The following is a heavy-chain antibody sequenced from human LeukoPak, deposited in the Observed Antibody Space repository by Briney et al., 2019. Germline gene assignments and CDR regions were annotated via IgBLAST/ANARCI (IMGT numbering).Heavy chain of an antibody. CDR3: ARGIVVVGREDYYYMDV. Sequence: GGSLRLSCAASGFTFSSYSMNWVRQAPGKGLEWVSYISSGGSTVYYADSVKGRFTISRDNAKNSLYLQMNSLRAEDTAVYYCARGIVVVGREDYYYMDVWGRGTTVTVSS. J-gene: IGHJ6*03. CDR2: ISSGGSTV. V-gene: IGHV3-48*01. D-gene: IGHD3-22*01. CDR1: GFTFSSYS.